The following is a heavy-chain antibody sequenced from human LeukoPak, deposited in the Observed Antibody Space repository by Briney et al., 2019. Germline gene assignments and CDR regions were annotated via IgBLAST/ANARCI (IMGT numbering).Heavy chain of an antibody. D-gene: IGHD1-26*01. CDR1: GFTFTAYA. V-gene: IGHV3-30*02. CDR3: AKAWIVAAVDY. J-gene: IGHJ4*02. CDR2: IQYDGRNK. Sequence: GGSLRLSCLASGFTFTAYAMSWVRRAPGKGLEWVAFIQYDGRNKYYADSVKGRFTISRDNSKNTMYLQMNSLRAEDTAVYYCAKAWIVAAVDYWGQGTLVTVST.